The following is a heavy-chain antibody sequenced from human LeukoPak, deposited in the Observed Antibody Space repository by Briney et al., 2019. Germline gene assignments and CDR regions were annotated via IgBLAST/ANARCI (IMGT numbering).Heavy chain of an antibody. CDR3: ARARGPYYYDSSATDAFDF. CDR2: IYTSGST. D-gene: IGHD3-22*01. J-gene: IGHJ3*01. V-gene: IGHV4-4*07. CDR1: GGSICSYY. Sequence: SETLSLTCTVSGGSICSYYWSWIRQPAGKGLEWIGRIYTSGSTNYNPSLKSRVTMSVDTSKNQFSLKLSSVTAADTAVYYCARARGPYYYDSSATDAFDFWGQGTMVTVSS.